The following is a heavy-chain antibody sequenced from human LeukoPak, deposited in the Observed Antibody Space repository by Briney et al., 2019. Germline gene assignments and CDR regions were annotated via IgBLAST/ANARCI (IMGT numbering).Heavy chain of an antibody. CDR1: GFTLGDYL. Sequence: GRSLRLSCTASGFTLGDYLMSWFRQAPGKGLEWIGFISGGTTEYAASVKGRFTISRGDSTSIAYLQMNSLTTEDTAVYYCSRGSGWLSVYWGQGTLVTVSS. D-gene: IGHD6-19*01. CDR2: ISGGTT. J-gene: IGHJ4*02. V-gene: IGHV3-49*03. CDR3: SRGSGWLSVY.